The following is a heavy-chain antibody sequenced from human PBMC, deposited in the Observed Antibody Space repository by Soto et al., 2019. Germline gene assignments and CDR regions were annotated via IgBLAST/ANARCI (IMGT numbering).Heavy chain of an antibody. CDR3: AREGSYSAYNFAHGIQLWSFDF. Sequence: LETLSLTCTVSGGSINTFYWSWVRQPAGKGLEWIGRIFSSGSTSFNPSLESRVAMSVDTSKNHFSLNLSSVTAADMAVYYCAREGSYSAYNFAHGIQLWSFDFWGQGDLVTVS. D-gene: IGHD5-12*01. CDR1: GGSINTFY. CDR2: IFSSGST. J-gene: IGHJ4*02. V-gene: IGHV4-4*07.